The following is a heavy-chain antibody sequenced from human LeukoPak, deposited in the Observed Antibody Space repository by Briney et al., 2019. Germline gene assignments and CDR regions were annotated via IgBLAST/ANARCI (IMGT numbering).Heavy chain of an antibody. V-gene: IGHV3-7*01. Sequence: GGSLRLSCAASGFTFSSYWMSWVRQAPGKGLEWVANIKQDGSEKYYVDSVKGRFTISRDNAKNSLYLQMNSLRAEDTAVYYCARDLSGYSGQEGPDYWGQGTLVTVSS. J-gene: IGHJ4*02. CDR1: GFTFSSYW. CDR3: ARDLSGYSGQEGPDY. D-gene: IGHD5-12*01. CDR2: IKQDGSEK.